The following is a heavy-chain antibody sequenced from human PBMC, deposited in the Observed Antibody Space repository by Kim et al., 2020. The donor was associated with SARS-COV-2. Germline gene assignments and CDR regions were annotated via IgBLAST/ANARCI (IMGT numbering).Heavy chain of an antibody. CDR1: GGSFSGYY. CDR3: ARGPVVRGVSGY. J-gene: IGHJ4*02. CDR2: INHSGST. Sequence: SETLSLTCAVYGGSFSGYYWSWIRQPPGKGLEWIGEINHSGSTNYNPSLKSRVTISVDTSKNQFSLKLSSVTAADTAVYYCARGPVVRGVSGYWGQGTLVTVSS. V-gene: IGHV4-34*01. D-gene: IGHD3-10*01.